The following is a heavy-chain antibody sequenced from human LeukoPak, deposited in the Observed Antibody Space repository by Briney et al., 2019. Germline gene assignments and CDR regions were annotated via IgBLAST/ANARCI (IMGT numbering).Heavy chain of an antibody. D-gene: IGHD2-2*01. CDR2: IRYDGSNK. V-gene: IGHV3-30*02. CDR1: GFTFSSYG. J-gene: IGHJ3*02. CDR3: AKDLYCSSTSCPPDAFDI. Sequence: GGSLSLSCAASGFTFSSYGMHWVRQAPGKGLEWVAFIRYDGSNKYYADSVKGRFTISRDNSKNTLYLQMNSLRAEDTAVYYCAKDLYCSSTSCPPDAFDIWGQGTMVTVSS.